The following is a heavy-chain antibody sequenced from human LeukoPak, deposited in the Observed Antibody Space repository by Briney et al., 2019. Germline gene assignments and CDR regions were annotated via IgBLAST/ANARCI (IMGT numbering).Heavy chain of an antibody. CDR2: IYNSGST. J-gene: IGHJ4*02. CDR1: GFTFSSYA. V-gene: IGHV4-59*06. CDR3: ARSRDGYMGDY. Sequence: PGGSLRLSCAASGFTFSSYAMSWVRQAPGKGLEWIGYIYNSGSTYYNPSLKSRVSISVDTSTNQFSLKVNSVTAADTAVYYCARSRDGYMGDYWGQGTLVTVSS. D-gene: IGHD5-24*01.